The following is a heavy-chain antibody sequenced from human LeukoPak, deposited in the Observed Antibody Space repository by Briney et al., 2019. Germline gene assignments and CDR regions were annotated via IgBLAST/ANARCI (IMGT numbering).Heavy chain of an antibody. CDR1: GGSISSSSYY. V-gene: IGHV4-39*07. CDR2: IYYSGST. Sequence: SETLALTCTVSGGSISSSSYYWGWIRQPPGKGLEWIGSIYYSGSTYYNPSLKSRVTISVDTSKNQFSLKLSSVTAADTAVYYCARLQSGLGYFDSWGQGILVTVSS. CDR3: ARLQSGLGYFDS. J-gene: IGHJ4*02.